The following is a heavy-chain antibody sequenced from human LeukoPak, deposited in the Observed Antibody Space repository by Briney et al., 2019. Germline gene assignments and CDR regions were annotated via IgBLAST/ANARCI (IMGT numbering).Heavy chain of an antibody. Sequence: PGGSLRLSCPASGCTFSRYAMSWVRQAPGKGLESVSAISGSGGTTYYADSVKGRFTISRDNSKNTLYLQMNSLRAEDTAVYYCARRSLQWLDYWGQGTLVTVSS. J-gene: IGHJ4*02. CDR1: GCTFSRYA. CDR3: ARRSLQWLDY. CDR2: ISGSGGTT. D-gene: IGHD6-19*01. V-gene: IGHV3-23*01.